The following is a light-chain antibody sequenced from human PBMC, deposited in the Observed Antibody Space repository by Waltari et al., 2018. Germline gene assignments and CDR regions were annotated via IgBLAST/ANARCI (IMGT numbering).Light chain of an antibody. Sequence: QSALTQPASVSGPPGQPLTISCSGTDSAVGAYYFVSWYQQHPGKAPHLIIYEVSNRPSGISNRFSASKSGNTASLTISGLQAEDEADYYCSSYTTSSAPGVFGTGTRVTVL. CDR2: EVS. V-gene: IGLV2-14*01. CDR3: SSYTTSSAPGV. J-gene: IGLJ1*01. CDR1: DSAVGAYYF.